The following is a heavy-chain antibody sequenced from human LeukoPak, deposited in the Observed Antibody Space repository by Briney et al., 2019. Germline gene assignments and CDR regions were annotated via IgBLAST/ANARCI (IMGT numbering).Heavy chain of an antibody. D-gene: IGHD4-17*01. Sequence: GGSLRLSCAASGFTFSSYSMNGVRPAPGRGLEGVSSISSSSSYIYYADSVKGRFTISRDNAKNSLYLQMNSLRAEDTAVYYCARDQRPDYGDYVEEAFDYWGQGTLVTVSS. CDR2: ISSSSSYI. CDR3: ARDQRPDYGDYVEEAFDY. V-gene: IGHV3-21*01. CDR1: GFTFSSYS. J-gene: IGHJ4*02.